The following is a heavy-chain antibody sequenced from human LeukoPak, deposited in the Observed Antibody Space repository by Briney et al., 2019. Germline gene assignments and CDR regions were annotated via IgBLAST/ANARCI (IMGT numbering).Heavy chain of an antibody. CDR2: INHSGST. V-gene: IGHV4-34*01. Sequence: SETLSLTCAVYGGSFSGYYWSWIRQPPGKGREWIGEINHSGSTNYNPSLKSRVTISVDTSKNQYSLELSSVTAADTAVYYCASYCSSTSCYDMDVWGKGTTVTVSS. CDR1: GGSFSGYY. CDR3: ASYCSSTSCYDMDV. J-gene: IGHJ6*03. D-gene: IGHD2-2*01.